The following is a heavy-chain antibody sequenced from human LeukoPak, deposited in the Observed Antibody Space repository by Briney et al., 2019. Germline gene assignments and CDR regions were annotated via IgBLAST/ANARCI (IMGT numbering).Heavy chain of an antibody. V-gene: IGHV4-59*01. Sequence: PSETLSLTCTVSGGSISSYYWSWIRQPPGKGLEWIRYIYYSGSTNYNPSLKSRVTISVDTSKNQFSLKLSSVTAADTAVYYCARSSQNFYWGDSSGYYFDYWGQGTLVTVSS. J-gene: IGHJ4*02. CDR2: IYYSGST. CDR1: GGSISSYY. CDR3: ARSSQNFYWGDSSGYYFDY. D-gene: IGHD3-22*01.